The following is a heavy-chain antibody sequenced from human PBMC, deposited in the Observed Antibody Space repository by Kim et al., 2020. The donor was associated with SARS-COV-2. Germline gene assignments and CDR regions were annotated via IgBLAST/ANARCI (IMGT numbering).Heavy chain of an antibody. V-gene: IGHV7-4-1*02. Sequence: ASVKVSCKASGYTFTSYAMNWVRQAPGQGLEWMGWINTNTGNPTYAQGFTGRFVFSLDTSVSTAYLQISSLKAEDTAVYYCARDRKLRYFDWLPDQYYYGMDVWGQGTTVTVSS. CDR3: ARDRKLRYFDWLPDQYYYGMDV. D-gene: IGHD3-9*01. J-gene: IGHJ6*02. CDR2: INTNTGNP. CDR1: GYTFTSYA.